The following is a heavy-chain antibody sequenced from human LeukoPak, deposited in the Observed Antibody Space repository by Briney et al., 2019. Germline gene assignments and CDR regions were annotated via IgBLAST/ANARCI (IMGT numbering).Heavy chain of an antibody. V-gene: IGHV3-23*01. CDR1: GFIFSSYA. J-gene: IGHJ4*02. CDR3: AKALYYYGEDY. Sequence: GGSLRLSCAASGFIFSSYAMSWVRQAPGKGLEWVSTISISGGSTHYADSVKGRFTMSRDDSKNTLYLQMNSLRAEDTAVYYCAKALYYYGEDYWGQGTLVTVSS. CDR2: ISISGGST. D-gene: IGHD3-10*01.